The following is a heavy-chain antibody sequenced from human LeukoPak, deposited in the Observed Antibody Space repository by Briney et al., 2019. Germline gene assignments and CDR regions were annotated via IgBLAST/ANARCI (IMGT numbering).Heavy chain of an antibody. V-gene: IGHV4-34*01. CDR3: ARGLDRSKTGY. CDR2: ISHNEGI. CDR1: SESFSGGY. J-gene: IGHJ4*02. D-gene: IGHD1-1*01. Sequence: SETLSVTCTVYSESFSGGYWSWIRQPPGKGLDWIGEISHNEGINYSPSLKSRVTISVATSKNQFSLKLTSMTAADTAVYYCARGLDRSKTGYWGQGSLVTVSS.